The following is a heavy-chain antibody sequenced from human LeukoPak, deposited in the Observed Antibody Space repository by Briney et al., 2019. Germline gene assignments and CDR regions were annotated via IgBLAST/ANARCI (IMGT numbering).Heavy chain of an antibody. J-gene: IGHJ4*02. CDR1: GGSISSGDYY. CDR2: IYYSGST. CDR3: ARGRDGYNLRGRYYFDY. Sequence: SQTLSLTCTVSGGSISSGDYYWSWIRQPPGKGLEWIGYIYYSGSTYYNPSLKSRVTISVDTSKNQFSLKLSSVTATDTAVYYCARGRDGYNLRGRYYFDYWGQGTLVTVSS. V-gene: IGHV4-30-4*01. D-gene: IGHD5-24*01.